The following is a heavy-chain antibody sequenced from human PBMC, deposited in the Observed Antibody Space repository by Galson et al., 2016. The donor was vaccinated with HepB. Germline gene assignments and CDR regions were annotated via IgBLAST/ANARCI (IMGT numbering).Heavy chain of an antibody. CDR3: VRDHWVRPTTAYNWFDP. J-gene: IGHJ5*02. Sequence: SLRLSCAASGFTFSSHRMHWVRQDLGKGLVWVSRINSDGTISNYADSVKGRFTISRDNARNTLYLQMNSLRAEDTAVYFCVRDHWVRPTTAYNWFDPWGRGTLVTVSS. CDR2: INSDGTIS. V-gene: IGHV3-74*01. D-gene: IGHD3-16*01. CDR1: GFTFSSHR.